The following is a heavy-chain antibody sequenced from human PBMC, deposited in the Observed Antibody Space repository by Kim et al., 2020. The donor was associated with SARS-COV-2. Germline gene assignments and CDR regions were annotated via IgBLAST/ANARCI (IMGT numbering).Heavy chain of an antibody. CDR3: VRGRGYCGGSNCYGPRPFTAYDV. CDR2: ISYDGSNQ. V-gene: IGHV3-30*03. CDR1: GFTFSAYD. D-gene: IGHD2-2*01. J-gene: IGHJ3*01. Sequence: GGSLRLSCAASGFTFSAYDMHWVRQAAGKGLEWVSVISYDGSNQYYADSVKGRFIISRGNSKNTLYLQMNSLRVEDTAVYYCVRGRGYCGGSNCYGPRPFTAYDVRGQGKTGTLS.